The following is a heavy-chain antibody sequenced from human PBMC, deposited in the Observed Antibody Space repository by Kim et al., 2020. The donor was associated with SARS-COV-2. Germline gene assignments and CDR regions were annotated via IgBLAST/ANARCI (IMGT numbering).Heavy chain of an antibody. CDR3: AVVAAAGNYYYYGMDV. CDR2: ISSSGSTI. CDR1: GFTFSSYE. V-gene: IGHV3-48*03. D-gene: IGHD6-13*01. Sequence: GGSLRLSCAASGFTFSSYEMNWVRQAPGKGLEWVSYISSSGSTIYYADSVKGRFTISRDNAKNSLYLQMNSLRAEDTAVYYCAVVAAAGNYYYYGMDVWGQGTTVTVSS. J-gene: IGHJ6*02.